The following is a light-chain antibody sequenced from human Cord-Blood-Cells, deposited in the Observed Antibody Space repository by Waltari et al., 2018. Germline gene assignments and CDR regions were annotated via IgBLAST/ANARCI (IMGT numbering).Light chain of an antibody. CDR3: QQLNSYPYT. Sequence: DIQLTQSPSFLSASVGARVTITSRASQGISSYLAWYQQKPGKAPNLLIYASATLQSGVASTFSGSGSGTEFTLTLSSLRPEDFATYYCQQLNSYPYTFGQGTKLEIK. CDR1: QGISSY. V-gene: IGKV1-9*01. J-gene: IGKJ2*01. CDR2: ASA.